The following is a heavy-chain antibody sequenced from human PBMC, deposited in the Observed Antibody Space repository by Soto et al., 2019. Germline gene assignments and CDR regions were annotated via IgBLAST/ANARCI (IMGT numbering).Heavy chain of an antibody. CDR3: ARDRDTIFGASLYYYGMDV. CDR2: IIPIFGTA. CDR1: GGTFSSYA. Sequence: QVQLVQSGAEVKKPGSSVKVSCKASGGTFSSYAIGWVRQAPGQGLEWMGGIIPIFGTANYAQKFQGRVTITADESTSTAYMELSSLRSEDTAVYYCARDRDTIFGASLYYYGMDVWGQGTTVTVSS. V-gene: IGHV1-69*01. D-gene: IGHD3-3*01. J-gene: IGHJ6*02.